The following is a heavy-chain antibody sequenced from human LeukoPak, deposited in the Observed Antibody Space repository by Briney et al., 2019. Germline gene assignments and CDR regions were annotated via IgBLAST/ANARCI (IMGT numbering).Heavy chain of an antibody. Sequence: GGALRLSCAASGFTFTDYYMNWIRQAPGKGLEWVSSISGGSRTINYADSVKGRFTTSSDNAKNSLFLQMNSLRAEDTAVYYCARAGQSDYWGQGTLVTVSS. CDR3: ARAGQSDY. CDR2: ISGGSRTI. CDR1: GFTFTDYY. J-gene: IGHJ4*02. V-gene: IGHV3-11*01.